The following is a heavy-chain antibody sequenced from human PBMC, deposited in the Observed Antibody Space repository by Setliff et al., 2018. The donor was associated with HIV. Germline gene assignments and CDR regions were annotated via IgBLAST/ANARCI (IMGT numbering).Heavy chain of an antibody. D-gene: IGHD2-21*01. V-gene: IGHV3-7*03. Sequence: GGSLRLSCAASGFTFSSHWMSWIRQAPGKGLEWVASIKQDGSEKYFVDSVKGRFIASTDNAKNSLFLQMNSLKVEDTAVYYCAASADGDCATTSCTNWFDPWGQGTLVTVSS. J-gene: IGHJ5*02. CDR3: AASADGDCATTSCTNWFDP. CDR2: IKQDGSEK. CDR1: GFTFSSHW.